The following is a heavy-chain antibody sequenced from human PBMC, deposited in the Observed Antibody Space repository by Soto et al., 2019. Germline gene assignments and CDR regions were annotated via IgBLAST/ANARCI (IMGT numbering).Heavy chain of an antibody. CDR2: IYYSGIT. Sequence: SETLSLTCAVYGGSFSGYYWSWIRQPPGKGLEWIGYIYYSGITNYNPSLKSRVTISVDTSKNQFSLKLSSVTAADTAVYYCARYKSNYYYGMDVWGQGTTVTAP. CDR1: GGSFSGYY. V-gene: IGHV4-59*01. D-gene: IGHD1-20*01. J-gene: IGHJ6*02. CDR3: ARYKSNYYYGMDV.